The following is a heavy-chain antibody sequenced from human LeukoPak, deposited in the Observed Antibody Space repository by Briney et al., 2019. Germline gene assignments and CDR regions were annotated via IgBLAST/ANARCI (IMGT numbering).Heavy chain of an antibody. D-gene: IGHD3-10*01. CDR2: ISYDGSNK. V-gene: IGHV3-30*18. CDR3: AKDRELYYGSGSADY. CDR1: GFTFSSYG. Sequence: GRSLRLSCAASGFTFSSYGMHWVRQAPGKGLEWVAVISYDGSNKYYADSVKGRFTISRDNSKNTLYLQMNSLRAEDTAVYYCAKDRELYYGSGSADYWGQGTLVTVSS. J-gene: IGHJ4*02.